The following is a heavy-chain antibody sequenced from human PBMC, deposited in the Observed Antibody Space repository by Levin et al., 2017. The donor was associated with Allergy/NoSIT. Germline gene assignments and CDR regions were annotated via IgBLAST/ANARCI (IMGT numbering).Heavy chain of an antibody. CDR1: GYTFTGYY. J-gene: IGHJ4*02. V-gene: IGHV1-2*02. Sequence: ASVKVSCKASGYTFTGYYIHWVRQAPGQGLEWMGWINPKSGGTNYAQKFQGRVTMTRDTPISTVYMELNSLRSDDTAVYYCARSPLVVVHFDYWGQGTLVTVSS. D-gene: IGHD3-22*01. CDR2: INPKSGGT. CDR3: ARSPLVVVHFDY.